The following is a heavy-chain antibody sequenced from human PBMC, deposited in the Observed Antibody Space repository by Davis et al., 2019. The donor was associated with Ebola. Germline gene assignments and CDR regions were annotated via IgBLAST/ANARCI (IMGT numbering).Heavy chain of an antibody. D-gene: IGHD3-22*01. CDR1: GGSFSGYY. CDR2: IYYSGNI. V-gene: IGHV4-34*01. CDR3: ARLLYDRSGYYYFDY. Sequence: GSLRLSCAVYGGSFSGYYWSWIRQPPEKGLEWIASIYYSGNIYYNPSLKSRVTMSVETPKNQFSLRLSSVTAADTAVYYCARLLYDRSGYYYFDYWGQGTLVTVSS. J-gene: IGHJ4*02.